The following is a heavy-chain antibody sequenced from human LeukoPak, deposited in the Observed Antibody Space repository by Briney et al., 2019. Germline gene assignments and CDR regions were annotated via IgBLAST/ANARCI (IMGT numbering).Heavy chain of an antibody. CDR2: ISWNSGSI. CDR3: AKTYYYDSSGYLFSTATFLDY. V-gene: IGHV3-9*01. D-gene: IGHD3-22*01. Sequence: GGSLRLSCAASGFTFDDYAMHWVRQAPGKGLEWVSGISWNSGSIGYADSVKGRFTISRDNAKNSLYLQMNSLRAEDTALYYCAKTYYYDSSGYLFSTATFLDYWGQGTLVTVSS. CDR1: GFTFDDYA. J-gene: IGHJ4*02.